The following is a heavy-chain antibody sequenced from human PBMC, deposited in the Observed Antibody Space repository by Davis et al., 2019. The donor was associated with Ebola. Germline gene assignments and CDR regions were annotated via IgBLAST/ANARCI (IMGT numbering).Heavy chain of an antibody. Sequence: PSETLSLTCAVYGGSFTDYYWGWIRQPPGKGLEWIGYINNSGHTNYSPSLRSRVTISIDTSKNQFSLSLTSVTAADTAVYFCAREGGYPYAIDYWGQGILVTVSS. J-gene: IGHJ4*02. CDR2: INNSGHT. CDR1: GGSFTDYY. D-gene: IGHD5-18*01. V-gene: IGHV4-34*11. CDR3: AREGGYPYAIDY.